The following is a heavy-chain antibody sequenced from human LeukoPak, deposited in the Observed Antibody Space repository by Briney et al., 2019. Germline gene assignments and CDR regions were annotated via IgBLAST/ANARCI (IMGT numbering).Heavy chain of an antibody. CDR3: ARVSYKNYYGSGTKVDI. CDR2: IYHSGST. CDR1: GGSISSSSYY. D-gene: IGHD3-10*01. Sequence: SETLSLTCTVSGGSISSSSYYWGWIRQPPGKGLEWIGSIYHSGSTYYNPSLKSRVTISVDTSKNQFSLKLSSVTAADTAVYYCARVSYKNYYGSGTKVDIWGQGTMVTVSS. J-gene: IGHJ3*02. V-gene: IGHV4-39*07.